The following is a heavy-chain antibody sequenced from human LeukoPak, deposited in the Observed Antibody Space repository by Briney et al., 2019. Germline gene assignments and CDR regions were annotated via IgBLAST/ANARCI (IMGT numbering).Heavy chain of an antibody. D-gene: IGHD1-1*01. J-gene: IGHJ6*03. Sequence: PGGSLRLSCAASGFTFSSYWMTWVRQAPGKGQEWVANIKQDGSEKYYVNSVKGRFTISRDNAKNSLYLQMNSLRAEDTAVYYCARDGATQSGDYYYYYMDVWGKGTTVTVSS. V-gene: IGHV3-7*01. CDR3: ARDGATQSGDYYYYYMDV. CDR1: GFTFSSYW. CDR2: IKQDGSEK.